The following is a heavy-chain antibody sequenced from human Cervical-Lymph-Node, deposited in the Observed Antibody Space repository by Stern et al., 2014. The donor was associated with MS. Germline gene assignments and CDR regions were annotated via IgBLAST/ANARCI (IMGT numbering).Heavy chain of an antibody. V-gene: IGHV3-33*01. D-gene: IGHD5-18*01. Sequence: VQLVASGGGVVQPGRSLRLSCAASWFTFRSHGMHGVRQAPGKGPEWVAVIRYDGSKEYYADSVKGRFTISRDNSKYTLYLQMSSLRAEDTAVYYCARERNTYGLYYFDYWGQGTLVTVSS. CDR2: IRYDGSKE. J-gene: IGHJ4*02. CDR3: ARERNTYGLYYFDY. CDR1: WFTFRSHG.